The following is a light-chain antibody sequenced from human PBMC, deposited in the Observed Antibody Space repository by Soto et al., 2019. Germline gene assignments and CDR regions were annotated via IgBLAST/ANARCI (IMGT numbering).Light chain of an antibody. CDR1: QRISTH. CDR3: QQTHSVPHT. V-gene: IGKV1-39*01. Sequence: DIQMTQSPSSLSASVGGRVTMICRASQRISTHFNWYQQKPGKAPRLLIYGASTLQSGVPSRFSGSGSGTEFTLTINNLQPEDLATYYCQQTHSVPHTFGGGTKVDIK. J-gene: IGKJ4*01. CDR2: GAS.